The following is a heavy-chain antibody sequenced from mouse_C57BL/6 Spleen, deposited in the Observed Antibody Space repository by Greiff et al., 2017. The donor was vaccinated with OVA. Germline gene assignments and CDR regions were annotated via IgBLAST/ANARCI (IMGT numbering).Heavy chain of an antibody. J-gene: IGHJ2*01. CDR3: ARRGVDY. Sequence: VQLQQSGAELVQPGASVKLSCTASGFNFKDYYMHWVKQRPEQGLEWIGRIDPENGESKYAPEFQGKATITADTSSSTAYLQLSSLTTEDTAVYYCARRGVDYWGQGTTLTVSS. V-gene: IGHV14-2*01. CDR1: GFNFKDYY. CDR2: IDPENGES.